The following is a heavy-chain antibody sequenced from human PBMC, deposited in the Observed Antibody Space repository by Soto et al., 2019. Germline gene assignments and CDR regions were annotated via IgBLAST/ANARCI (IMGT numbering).Heavy chain of an antibody. J-gene: IGHJ6*02. Sequence: SETLSLTCTVSGGSISSGGYYWSWIRQHPGKGLEWIGCIYYSGSTYYNPSLKSRVTISVDTSKNQFSLKLSSVTAADTAVYYCARDLGGVVAPRYYYYGMDVWGQGTTVTVAS. CDR3: ARDLGGVVAPRYYYYGMDV. V-gene: IGHV4-31*03. CDR2: IYYSGST. D-gene: IGHD3-3*01. CDR1: GGSISSGGYY.